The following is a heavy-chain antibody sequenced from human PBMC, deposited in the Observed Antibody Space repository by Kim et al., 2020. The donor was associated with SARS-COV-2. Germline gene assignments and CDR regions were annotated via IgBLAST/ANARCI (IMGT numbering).Heavy chain of an antibody. Sequence: GGSLRLSCAASGFTVSSNYMSWVRQAPGKGLEWVSVIYSGGSTYYADSVKGRFTISRDNSKNTLYLQMNSLRAEDTAVYYCARDGESNYAEGMDVWGQGTTVTVSS. CDR3: ARDGESNYAEGMDV. CDR2: IYSGGST. V-gene: IGHV3-53*01. D-gene: IGHD4-4*01. J-gene: IGHJ6*02. CDR1: GFTVSSNY.